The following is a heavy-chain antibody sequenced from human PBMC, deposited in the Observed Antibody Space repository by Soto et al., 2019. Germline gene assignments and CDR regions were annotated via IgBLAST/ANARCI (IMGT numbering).Heavy chain of an antibody. CDR1: GFTFSSYW. CDR3: ARDRRENYYGMDV. V-gene: IGHV3-74*01. Sequence: GGSLRLSCAAPGFTFSSYWMHWVRQAPGKGLVWVSRINSDGSSTSYADSVKGRFAISRDNAKNTLYLQMNSLRAEDTAVYYCARDRRENYYGMDVWGQGTTVTVSS. J-gene: IGHJ6*02. CDR2: INSDGSST. D-gene: IGHD6-6*01.